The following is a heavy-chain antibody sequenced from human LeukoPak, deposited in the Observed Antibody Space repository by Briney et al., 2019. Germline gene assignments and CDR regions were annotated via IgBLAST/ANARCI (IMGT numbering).Heavy chain of an antibody. Sequence: SETLSLTCTVSGGSISSGGYYWSWIRQHPGKGLECLGYIYYSGSTYYNPSLKSRVTISVDTSKNQFSLKLSSVTAADTAVYYCARGVVPAAQNYYFDYWGQGTLVTVSS. V-gene: IGHV4-31*03. CDR2: IYYSGST. CDR1: GGSISSGGYY. D-gene: IGHD2-2*01. J-gene: IGHJ4*02. CDR3: ARGVVPAAQNYYFDY.